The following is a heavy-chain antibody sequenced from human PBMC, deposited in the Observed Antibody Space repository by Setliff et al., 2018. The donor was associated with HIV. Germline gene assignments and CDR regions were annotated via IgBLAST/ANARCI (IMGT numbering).Heavy chain of an antibody. CDR2: MYHSGST. V-gene: IGHV4-31*03. CDR1: GGSISSGGYY. CDR3: AREGVGYNPFYYYGMDV. J-gene: IGHJ6*02. Sequence: SETLSLTCTVSGGSISSGGYYWSWIRQHPGKGLEWIGYMYHSGSTHYNPSLKSRVTISVDTSKKQLSLKLSSVTAADTAVYFCAREGVGYNPFYYYGMDVWGQGTTVTVSS. D-gene: IGHD5-12*01.